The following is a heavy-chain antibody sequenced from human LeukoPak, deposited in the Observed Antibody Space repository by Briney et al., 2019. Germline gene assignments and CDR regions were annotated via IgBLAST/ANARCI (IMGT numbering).Heavy chain of an antibody. J-gene: IGHJ6*02. V-gene: IGHV4-39*01. Sequence: SETLSLASTVSGGSISSISYYWGWIRQPPGKGLEWIGSIYYSGSTYYNPSLKSRFTISVDTSKNQFSLKLSSVTAAARAGVYXXXXXXQXLVNYYYGMDVWGQGTTVTVSS. D-gene: IGHD6-13*01. CDR2: IYYSGST. CDR1: GGSISSISYY. CDR3: XXXXXQXLVNYYYGMDV.